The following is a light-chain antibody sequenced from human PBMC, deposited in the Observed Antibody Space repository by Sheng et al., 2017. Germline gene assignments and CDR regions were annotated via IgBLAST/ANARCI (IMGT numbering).Light chain of an antibody. CDR2: DDT. Sequence: SYELTQPPSVSVAPGETARIPCGGNNVGSKSVHWYQQKPGQAPVVVVYDDTDRPSGIPERFSGSNAGNTATLTISRVEVGDEADYYCQVWDSSRDHVVFGGGTKLTVL. V-gene: IGLV3-21*02. CDR3: QVWDSSRDHVV. CDR1: NVGSKS. J-gene: IGLJ2*01.